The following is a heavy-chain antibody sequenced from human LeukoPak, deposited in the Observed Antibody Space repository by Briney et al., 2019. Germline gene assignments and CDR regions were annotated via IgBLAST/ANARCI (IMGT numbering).Heavy chain of an antibody. Sequence: ASVKVSCKASGGTFSSYAISWVRQAPGQGLEWMGRIIPILGIANYAQKFQGRVTITADKSTSTAYMELSSLGSEDTAVYYCARGDDILTGYYYFDYWGQGTLVTVSS. CDR1: GGTFSSYA. V-gene: IGHV1-69*04. CDR2: IIPILGIA. CDR3: ARGDDILTGYYYFDY. J-gene: IGHJ4*02. D-gene: IGHD3-9*01.